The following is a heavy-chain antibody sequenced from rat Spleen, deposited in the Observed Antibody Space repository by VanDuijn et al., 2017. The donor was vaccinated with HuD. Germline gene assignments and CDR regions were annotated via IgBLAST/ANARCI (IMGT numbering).Heavy chain of an antibody. CDR3: ARHDIIRGPPDA. D-gene: IGHD4-3*01. CDR2: ISYDGSST. CDR1: GFTFNNYG. J-gene: IGHJ4*01. Sequence: EVQLVESGGGLVQPGRSLKLSCAASGFTFNNYGMAWVRQAPTKGLEWVATISYDGSSTYYRDSVKGRFTISRDNAKNTQYLQMDSLRSEDTATYYCARHDIIRGPPDAWGQGASVTVSS. V-gene: IGHV5-29*01.